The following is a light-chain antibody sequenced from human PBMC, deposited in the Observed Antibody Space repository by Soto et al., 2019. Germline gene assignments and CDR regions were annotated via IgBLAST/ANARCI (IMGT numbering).Light chain of an antibody. CDR1: QDITNY. CDR3: QQYNNLPFT. V-gene: IGKV1-33*01. J-gene: IGKJ3*01. CDR2: DAS. Sequence: DIRMTQSPSSLSASVGDSVTITCQASQDITNYLNWYQQKPGKAPKLLIYDASDLERGVPSRFSGSGSGTTFSFTSSSLQPEDFATYFCQQYNNLPFTFGPGTTVDIK.